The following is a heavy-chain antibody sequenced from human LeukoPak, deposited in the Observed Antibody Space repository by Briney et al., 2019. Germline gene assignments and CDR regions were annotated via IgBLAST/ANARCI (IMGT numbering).Heavy chain of an antibody. CDR2: ISGSGGST. CDR3: AKGAYRQLVLGPFDY. V-gene: IGHV3-23*01. J-gene: IGHJ4*02. Sequence: GGFLRLSCAASGFTFSSYAMSWVRQAPGKGLEWVSAISGSGGSTYYADSVKGRFTISRDNSKNTLYLQMNSLRAEDTAVYYCAKGAYRQLVLGPFDYWGQGTLVTVSS. D-gene: IGHD6-13*01. CDR1: GFTFSSYA.